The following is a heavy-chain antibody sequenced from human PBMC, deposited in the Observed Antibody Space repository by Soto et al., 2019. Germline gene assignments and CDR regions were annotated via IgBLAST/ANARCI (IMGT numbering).Heavy chain of an antibody. CDR1: GGSISSYY. V-gene: IGHV4-59*12. CDR3: ARLTYALYYYYGMDV. CDR2: IYYSGST. J-gene: IGHJ6*02. Sequence: PSETLSLTCTVSGGSISSYYWGWIRQPPGKGLEWIGYIYYSGSTNYNPSLKSRVTISVDTSKNQFSLKLSSVTAADTAVYYCARLTYALYYYYGMDVRGQGTTVTVSS. D-gene: IGHD3-16*01.